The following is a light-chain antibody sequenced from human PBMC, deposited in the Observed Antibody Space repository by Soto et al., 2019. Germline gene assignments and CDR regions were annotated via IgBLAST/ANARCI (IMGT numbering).Light chain of an antibody. CDR1: QSIGGW. Sequence: DIQMTQSPATLSASVGDRVTITCRASQSIGGWLAWYQQKPGKAPIVLIYDASTLENGVPSRFSGGGSGTEFTLTISSLQPDDFATYPCQQYKDDSYPWTFGQGTKVEIK. V-gene: IGKV1-5*01. CDR3: QQYKDDSYPWT. CDR2: DAS. J-gene: IGKJ1*01.